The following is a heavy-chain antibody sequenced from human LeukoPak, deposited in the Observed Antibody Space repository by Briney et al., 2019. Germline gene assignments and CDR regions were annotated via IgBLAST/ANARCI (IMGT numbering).Heavy chain of an antibody. D-gene: IGHD2-2*01. J-gene: IGHJ6*02. CDR1: GFTFRRYA. CDR3: ARDRYASRSYVMDV. CDR2: VSYDGSNT. Sequence: GGSLRLSCALSGFTFRRYAMHWVRQAPGKGLEWLAVVSYDGSNTYYADSVKGRFIISRGNSKNTVFLQMNSLRPEDTAVYYCARDRYASRSYVMDVWGQGTT. V-gene: IGHV3-30*04.